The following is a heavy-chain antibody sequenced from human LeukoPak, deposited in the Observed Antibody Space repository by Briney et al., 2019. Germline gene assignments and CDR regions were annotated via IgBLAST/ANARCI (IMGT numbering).Heavy chain of an antibody. CDR2: FDPEDGET. Sequence: GASVKVSCKVSGYTLTELSMHWVRQAPGKGLEWMGGFDPEDGETIYAQKFQGRVTMTEDTSTDTAYMVLSSLRSEDTAVYYCATDPGIVGASKPFYFQHWGQGTLVTVPS. V-gene: IGHV1-24*01. CDR1: GYTLTELS. J-gene: IGHJ1*01. D-gene: IGHD1-26*01. CDR3: ATDPGIVGASKPFYFQH.